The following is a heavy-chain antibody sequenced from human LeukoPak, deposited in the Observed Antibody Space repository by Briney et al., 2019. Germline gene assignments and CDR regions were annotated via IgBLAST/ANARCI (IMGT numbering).Heavy chain of an antibody. CDR2: ISWDSGSI. J-gene: IGHJ3*02. D-gene: IGHD4-23*01. CDR1: GFTFDDYA. V-gene: IGHV3-9*01. CDR3: AKVRWRSDAFDI. Sequence: GGSLRLSCAASGFTFDDYAMHWIRQAPGKGLEWVSGISWDSGSIGYADSVKGRFTISRDNAKNSLYLQMNSLRAEDTALYYCAKVRWRSDAFDIWGQGTMVTVSS.